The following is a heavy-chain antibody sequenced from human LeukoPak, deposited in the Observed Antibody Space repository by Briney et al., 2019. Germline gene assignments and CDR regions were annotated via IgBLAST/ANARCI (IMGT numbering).Heavy chain of an antibody. D-gene: IGHD2-21*01. CDR2: IKQDGNEK. J-gene: IGHJ4*02. Sequence: GGSLRLSCAASGFTFSSYSMNWVRQAPGKGLEWVANIKQDGNEKYYVDSVKGRFTISRDNAKNSLYLQMNSLRAEDTAVYYCARKGGEHFDYWGQGTLVTVSS. CDR3: ARKGGEHFDY. CDR1: GFTFSSYS. V-gene: IGHV3-7*01.